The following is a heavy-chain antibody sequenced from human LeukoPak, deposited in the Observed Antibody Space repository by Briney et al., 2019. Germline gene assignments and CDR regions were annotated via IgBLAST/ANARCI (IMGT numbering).Heavy chain of an antibody. CDR1: GYTFTSYD. J-gene: IGHJ6*03. Sequence: ASVKVSCKASGYTFTSYDINWVRQATGQGLEWMGWMNPNSGNTDYAQKFQGRVTMTRITSISTAFMDLSSLRSEDTAVYYCARGGTTGTTPDDYIDVWGKGTTVTVSS. CDR3: ARGGTTGTTPDDYIDV. V-gene: IGHV1-8*01. D-gene: IGHD1-1*01. CDR2: MNPNSGNT.